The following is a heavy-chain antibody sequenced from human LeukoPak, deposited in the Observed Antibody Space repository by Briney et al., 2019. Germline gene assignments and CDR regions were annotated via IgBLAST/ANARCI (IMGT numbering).Heavy chain of an antibody. Sequence: PGGSLRLSCAASGFTVSSNYMSWVHQAPGKGLEWVSVIYSGGSTYYADSVKGRFTISRDNPKNTLYLQMNSLRAEDTAVYYCAREPSGTLDYWGQGTLVTVSS. J-gene: IGHJ4*02. CDR1: GFTVSSNY. D-gene: IGHD1-26*01. V-gene: IGHV3-53*01. CDR2: IYSGGST. CDR3: AREPSGTLDY.